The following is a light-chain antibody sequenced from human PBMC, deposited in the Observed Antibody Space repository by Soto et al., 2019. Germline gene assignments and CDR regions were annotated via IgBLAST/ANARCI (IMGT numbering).Light chain of an antibody. CDR3: AAWDDSLNGLV. Sequence: QSVLTQPPSASGTPGQRVIISCSGSNSNIGSNPVNWYQQLPGTAPKLFIYTNNQRPSGVPERFSGSKSGTSASLAISGLQSEDEADYYCAAWDDSLNGLVFGGGTKLTVL. CDR1: NSNIGSNP. V-gene: IGLV1-44*01. CDR2: TNN. J-gene: IGLJ3*02.